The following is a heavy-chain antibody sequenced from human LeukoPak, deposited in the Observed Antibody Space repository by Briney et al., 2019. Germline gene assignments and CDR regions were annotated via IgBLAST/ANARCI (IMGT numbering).Heavy chain of an antibody. Sequence: PSETLSLTCAVSGYSISSSYYWGWIRPPPGKGLEWIGTIYHSGSTRYNPSLKSRVTLSVDTSKNQFSLKLRSVTAADTAVYYCASLPSNTVTHDYWGQGTLVTVSS. CDR1: GYSISSSYY. J-gene: IGHJ4*02. D-gene: IGHD4-11*01. CDR2: IYHSGST. CDR3: ASLPSNTVTHDY. V-gene: IGHV4-38-2*01.